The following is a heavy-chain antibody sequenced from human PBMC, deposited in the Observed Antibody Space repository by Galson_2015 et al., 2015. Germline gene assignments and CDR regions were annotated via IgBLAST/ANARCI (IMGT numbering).Heavy chain of an antibody. CDR3: ARLSSRDIVATIGHRYFDL. CDR1: GGSISSYY. CDR2: IYYSGST. V-gene: IGHV4-59*08. Sequence: ETLSLTCTVSGGSISSYYWSWIRQPPGKGLEWIGYIYYSGSTNYNPSLKSRVTISVDTSKNQFSLKLSSVTAADTAVYYCARLSSRDIVATIGHRYFDLWGRGTLVTVSS. J-gene: IGHJ2*01. D-gene: IGHD5-12*01.